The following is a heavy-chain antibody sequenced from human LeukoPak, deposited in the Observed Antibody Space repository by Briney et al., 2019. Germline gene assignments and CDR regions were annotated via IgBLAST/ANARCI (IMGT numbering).Heavy chain of an antibody. Sequence: ASVKVSCKASGYTFTGYYMHWVRQATGQGLEWMGWMNPNSGNTGYAQKFQGRVTMTRNTSISTAYMELSSLRSEDTAVYYCARGRRGSGTPRYYYYYMDVWGKGTTVTISS. CDR3: ARGRRGSGTPRYYYYYMDV. D-gene: IGHD2-2*01. V-gene: IGHV1-8*02. J-gene: IGHJ6*03. CDR2: MNPNSGNT. CDR1: GYTFTGYY.